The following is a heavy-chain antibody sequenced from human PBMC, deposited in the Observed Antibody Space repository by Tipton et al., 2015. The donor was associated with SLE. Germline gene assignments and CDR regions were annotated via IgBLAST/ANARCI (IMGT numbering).Heavy chain of an antibody. Sequence: AVSGFTFSSYAMHWVRQAPGKGLEWVSVVSYDGSHKYYADSVKGRFTISRDNSKNTVYLQLSSLRAGDTATYYCVKDGPRYWNYDYYFDLWGRGTLVTVSS. CDR1: GFTFSSYA. V-gene: IGHV3-30*04. D-gene: IGHD1-7*01. J-gene: IGHJ2*01. CDR2: VSYDGSHK. CDR3: VKDGPRYWNYDYYFDL.